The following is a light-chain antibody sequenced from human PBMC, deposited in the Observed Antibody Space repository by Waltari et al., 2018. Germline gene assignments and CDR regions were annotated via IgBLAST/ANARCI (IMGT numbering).Light chain of an antibody. J-gene: IGKJ1*01. CDR3: QQYNNWPRT. CDR2: GAS. CDR1: QSVSSN. V-gene: IGKV3-15*01. Sequence: EIAMTQSPATLSVSPGERPTLSCRASQSVSSNLAWYQQKPGQAPRLLIYGASTRATGIPARFSGSGSGTEFTLTISSLQSEDFAVYYCQQYNNWPRTFGQGTKVEIK.